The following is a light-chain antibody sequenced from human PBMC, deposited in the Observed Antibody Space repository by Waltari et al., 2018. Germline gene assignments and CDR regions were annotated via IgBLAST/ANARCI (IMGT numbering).Light chain of an antibody. V-gene: IGKV3-15*01. Sequence: EIVMTQSPATLSVSPGERATLSCRASQSVSSNLAWYQQKPGQAPRLLIYGASTRATGIPARFSGSGSGTEFTLTISSMQSEDFAVYYCQQYNYCLTWTFGQGTKVEIK. CDR2: GAS. CDR3: QQYNYCLTWT. CDR1: QSVSSN. J-gene: IGKJ1*01.